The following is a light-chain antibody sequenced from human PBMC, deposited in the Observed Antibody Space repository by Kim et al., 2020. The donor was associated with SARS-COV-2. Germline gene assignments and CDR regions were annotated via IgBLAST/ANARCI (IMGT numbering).Light chain of an antibody. V-gene: IGLV3-1*01. CDR3: QAWDSIPEA. J-gene: IGLJ2*01. Sequence: SYELTQPPSVSVSPGQTANITCSGDQLGDKFVCWYQQKPGLSPVLVIFDDHKRPAGIPERFVGSTSGNTATLTISGTQTMDEADYHCQAWDSIPEAFGGGTQLTVL. CDR1: QLGDKF. CDR2: DDH.